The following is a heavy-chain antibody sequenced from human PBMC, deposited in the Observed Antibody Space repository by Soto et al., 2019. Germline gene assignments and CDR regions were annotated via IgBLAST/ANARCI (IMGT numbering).Heavy chain of an antibody. CDR1: GYTFTSYG. CDR3: ARAVLNYYDSSGYYIYYYYGMDV. J-gene: IGHJ6*02. V-gene: IGHV1-18*01. CDR2: ISAYNGNT. D-gene: IGHD3-22*01. Sequence: GASVKVSCKASGYTFTSYGISWVRQAPGQGXEWMGWISAYNGNTNYAQKLQGRVTMTTDTSTSTAYMELRSLRSDDTAVYYCARAVLNYYDSSGYYIYYYYGMDVWGQGTTVTVSS.